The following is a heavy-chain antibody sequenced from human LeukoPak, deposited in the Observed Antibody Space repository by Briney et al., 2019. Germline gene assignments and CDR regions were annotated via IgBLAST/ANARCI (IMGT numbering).Heavy chain of an antibody. D-gene: IGHD2-2*01. Sequence: ASVKVSCKASGYTFTSYGISWVRQAPGQGLEWMGWINPNDGDTNYAQKFQGRVTMTRDTSTSTAHMEVSRLRSDDTAVYYCARANFLYCSSTTCLFDYWGQGTLVTVSS. V-gene: IGHV1-2*02. J-gene: IGHJ4*02. CDR1: GYTFTSYG. CDR3: ARANFLYCSSTTCLFDY. CDR2: INPNDGDT.